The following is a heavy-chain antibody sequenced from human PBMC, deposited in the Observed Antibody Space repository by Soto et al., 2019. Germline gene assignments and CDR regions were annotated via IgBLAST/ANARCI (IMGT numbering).Heavy chain of an antibody. J-gene: IGHJ4*02. CDR1: GGSFSGYF. CDR3: ARGYGGYCSSTSCYPPPYYFDY. Sequence: PSETLSLTCAVYGGSFSGYFWSWIRQPPGKGLEWIGEINHSGSTNYNPSLKSRVTISVDTSKNQFSLKLSSVTAADTAVYYCARGYGGYCSSTSCYPPPYYFDYWGQGTLVTVSS. CDR2: INHSGST. D-gene: IGHD2-2*03. V-gene: IGHV4-34*01.